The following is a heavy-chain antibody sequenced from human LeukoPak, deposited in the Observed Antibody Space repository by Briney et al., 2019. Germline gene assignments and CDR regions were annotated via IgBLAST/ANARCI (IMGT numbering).Heavy chain of an antibody. V-gene: IGHV3-48*03. J-gene: IGHJ4*02. CDR3: ARITMVRGVIPY. CDR2: ISSSGSTI. D-gene: IGHD3-10*01. Sequence: PGGSLRLSCAASGFTFSSYEMNWVRQAPGKGLEWVSYISSSGSTIYYADSVKSRFNISRDNAKNSLYLQMNSLRADDTAVYYCARITMVRGVIPYWREGTLVTVPS. CDR1: GFTFSSYE.